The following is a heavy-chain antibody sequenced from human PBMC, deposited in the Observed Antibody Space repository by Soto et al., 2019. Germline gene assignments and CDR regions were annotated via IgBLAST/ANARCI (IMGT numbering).Heavy chain of an antibody. V-gene: IGHV3-30*18. J-gene: IGHJ4*02. CDR1: GFTFSSYG. CDR2: ISYDGSNK. Sequence: GGSLRLSCAASGFTFSSYGMHWVRQAPGKGLEWVAVISYDGSNKYYADSVKGRFTISRDNSKNTLYLQMNSLRAEDTAVYYCAKDLVGAIAYWGQGTLVTVSS. CDR3: AKDLVGAIAY. D-gene: IGHD1-26*01.